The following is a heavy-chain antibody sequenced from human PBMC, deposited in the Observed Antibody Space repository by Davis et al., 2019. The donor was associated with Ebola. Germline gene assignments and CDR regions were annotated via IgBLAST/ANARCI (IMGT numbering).Heavy chain of an antibody. J-gene: IGHJ6*02. CDR3: ARDLIAARRRVYGMDV. CDR2: ISSSSSYI. CDR1: GFTFSSYS. V-gene: IGHV3-21*04. D-gene: IGHD6-6*01. Sequence: GESLKISCAASGFTFSSYSMNWVRQAPGKGLEWVSSISSSSSYIYYADSVKGRFTISRDNAKKSLYLQMNSLRAEDTAVYYCARDLIAARRRVYGMDVWGQGTTVTVSS.